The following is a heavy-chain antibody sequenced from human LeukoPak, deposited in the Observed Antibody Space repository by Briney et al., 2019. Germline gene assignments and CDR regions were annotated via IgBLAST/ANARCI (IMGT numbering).Heavy chain of an antibody. V-gene: IGHV4-30-4*02. Sequence: SETLSLTCTVSGGSISSGDYYWSWIRQPPGKGREWIGYIYYSGSTYYNPSLKSRVTISVDTSKNQFSLKLSSVTAADTAVYYCARDDSSGIDYWGQGTLVTVSS. CDR1: GGSISSGDYY. J-gene: IGHJ4*02. D-gene: IGHD3-22*01. CDR3: ARDDSSGIDY. CDR2: IYYSGST.